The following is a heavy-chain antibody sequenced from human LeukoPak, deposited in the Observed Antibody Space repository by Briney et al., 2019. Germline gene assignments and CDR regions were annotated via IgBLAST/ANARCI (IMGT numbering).Heavy chain of an antibody. D-gene: IGHD3-10*01. V-gene: IGHV4-38-2*02. CDR2: IYHSGST. J-gene: IGHJ6*03. CDR1: GYSISSGYY. CDR3: ATVQRPMVRGNYYYYYMDV. Sequence: PSETLSLTCTVSGYSISSGYYWGWIRQPTGKGLEWIGSIYHSGSTYYNPSLKSRVTISVNTSKNQFSLKLSSVTAADTAVYYCATVQRPMVRGNYYYYYMDVWGKGTTVTVSS.